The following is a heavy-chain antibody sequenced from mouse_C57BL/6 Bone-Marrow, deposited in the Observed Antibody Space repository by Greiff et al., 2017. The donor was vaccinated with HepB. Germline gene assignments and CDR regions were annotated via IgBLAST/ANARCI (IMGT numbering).Heavy chain of an antibody. CDR3: ERSDSSVYGLIWFAY. J-gene: IGHJ3*01. V-gene: IGHV1-4*01. CDR2: INPSSGYT. Sequence: QVQLKESGAELARPGASVKMSCKASGYTFTSYTMHWVKQRPGQGLEWIGYINPSSGYTKYNQKFKDKATLTADKSSSTAYMQLSSLTSEDSAVYYCERSDSSVYGLIWFAYWGQGTLVTVSA. CDR1: GYTFTSYT. D-gene: IGHD3-2*02.